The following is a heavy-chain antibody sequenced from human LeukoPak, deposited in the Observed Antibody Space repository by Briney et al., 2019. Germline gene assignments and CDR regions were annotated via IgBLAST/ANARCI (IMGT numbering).Heavy chain of an antibody. V-gene: IGHV4-61*02. CDR3: ASRAVGGSGSYYSY. CDR1: GGSISSGSYY. Sequence: PSQTLSLTCTVSGGSISSGSYYWSWIRQPAGKGLEWIGRIYTSGSTNYNPSLKSRVTISVDTSKNQFSLKLSSVTAADTAVYYCASRAVGGSGSYYSYWGQGTLVTVSS. J-gene: IGHJ4*02. CDR2: IYTSGST. D-gene: IGHD3-10*01.